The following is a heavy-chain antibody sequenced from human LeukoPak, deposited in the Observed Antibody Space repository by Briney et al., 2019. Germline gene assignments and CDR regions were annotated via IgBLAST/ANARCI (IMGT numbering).Heavy chain of an antibody. CDR3: ARGWDIVGAPPPY. CDR2: INPNSGDT. J-gene: IGHJ4*02. CDR1: GYTLTSYY. Sequence: ASVKVSCKASGYTLTSYYMHWVRQAPGQGLEWMGWINPNSGDTNYAQKFQGRVTMTRDTSISTAYMELSGLRSDDTAVYYCARGWDIVGAPPPYWGQGTLVTVSS. D-gene: IGHD1-26*01. V-gene: IGHV1-2*02.